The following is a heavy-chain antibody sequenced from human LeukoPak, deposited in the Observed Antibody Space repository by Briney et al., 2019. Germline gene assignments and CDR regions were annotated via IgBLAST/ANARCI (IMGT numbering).Heavy chain of an antibody. CDR3: AKLGGNVAF. CDR2: ISDSGNT. Sequence: GGSLRLSCAASGFTLSSYAMSWVRQAPGKGLEWVSAISDSGNTYHADSVKGRFTISRDNSKNTLHLQMNILRAEDTAAYYCAKLGGNVAFWGQGTLVTVSS. CDR1: GFTLSSYA. V-gene: IGHV3-23*01. J-gene: IGHJ4*02. D-gene: IGHD4-23*01.